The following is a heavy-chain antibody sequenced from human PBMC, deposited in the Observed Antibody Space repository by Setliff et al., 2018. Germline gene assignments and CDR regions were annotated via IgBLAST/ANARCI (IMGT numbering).Heavy chain of an antibody. CDR3: ARDQFSSGWYGAPESYFDC. D-gene: IGHD6-19*01. Sequence: SETLSLTCSVSGDTLTSYYWSWIRQPPGKRLEWIGYIQSGGTTKYNPSLGSRISMSLDTSKNQISLNLTSVTAADTAMYYCARDQFSSGWYGAPESYFDCWGQGILVTV. CDR1: GDTLTSYY. J-gene: IGHJ4*02. V-gene: IGHV4-59*01. CDR2: IQSGGTT.